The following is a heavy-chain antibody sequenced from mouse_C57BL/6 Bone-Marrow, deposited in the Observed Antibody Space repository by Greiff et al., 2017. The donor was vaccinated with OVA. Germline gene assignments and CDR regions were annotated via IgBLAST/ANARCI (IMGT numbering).Heavy chain of an antibody. CDR1: GFTFSDYG. J-gene: IGHJ3*01. V-gene: IGHV5-17*01. CDR3: ARPFYYERTWFAY. D-gene: IGHD2-4*01. Sequence: EVQRVESGGGLVKPGGSLKLSCAASGFTFSDYGMHWVRQAPEKGLEWVAYISSGSSTIYYADPVKGRFTISRDNAKNTLFLQMTSLRSEDTAMYYCARPFYYERTWFAYGGQGTLVTVSA. CDR2: ISSGSSTI.